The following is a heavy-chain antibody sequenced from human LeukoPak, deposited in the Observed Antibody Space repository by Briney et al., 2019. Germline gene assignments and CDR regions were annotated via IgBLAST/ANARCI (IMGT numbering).Heavy chain of an antibody. D-gene: IGHD3-10*01. CDR1: GGSIRSYY. CDR2: IYYSGGT. CDR3: AREGHIWFGELGNV. Sequence: PSETLSLTCTVSGGSIRSYYWSWMRQPPGKGLEWIGYIYYSGGTSYNPSLKSRATISVDTSKSQSPLRLSSVTAADTAVYYCAREGHIWFGELGNVWGKGTTVTVSS. J-gene: IGHJ6*04. V-gene: IGHV4-59*01.